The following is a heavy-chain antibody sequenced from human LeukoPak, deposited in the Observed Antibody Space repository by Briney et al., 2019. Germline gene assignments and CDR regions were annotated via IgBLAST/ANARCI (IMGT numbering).Heavy chain of an antibody. J-gene: IGHJ3*02. CDR3: ARVFYDFWSGPDAFDI. CDR1: GFTFSSYS. Sequence: KSGGSLRLSCAASGFTFSSYSMNWVRQAPGKGLGWVSSISSSSSYIYYADSVKGRFTISRVNAKNSLYLQMNSLRAEDTAVYYCARVFYDFWSGPDAFDIWGQGTMVTVSS. V-gene: IGHV3-21*01. CDR2: ISSSSSYI. D-gene: IGHD3-3*01.